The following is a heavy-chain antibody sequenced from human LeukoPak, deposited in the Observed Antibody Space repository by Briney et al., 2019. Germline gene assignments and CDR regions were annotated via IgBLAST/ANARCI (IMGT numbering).Heavy chain of an antibody. CDR2: IDWNDEK. CDR1: GFSLSTSGMC. D-gene: IGHD6-19*01. CDR3: AQRGSCLTGGSDY. J-gene: IGHJ4*02. V-gene: IGHV2-70*12. Sequence: SGPTLVNPTQTLTLTCTFSGFSLSTSGMCVSWIRQPPGKALEWLAVIDWNDEKYYNTSLKTRLNISKDTSKNQVVLTMTNMDPLDTATYFCAQRGSCLTGGSDYWGQGTLVTVSS.